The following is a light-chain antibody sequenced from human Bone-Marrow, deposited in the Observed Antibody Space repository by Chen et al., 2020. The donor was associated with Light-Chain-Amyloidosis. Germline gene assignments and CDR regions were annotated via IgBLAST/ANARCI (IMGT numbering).Light chain of an antibody. CDR1: QTISSDH. J-gene: IGKJ1*01. CDR3: QQYGVSPRT. V-gene: IGKV3-20*01. Sequence: EIVLTQSPGTLSLSPGERATLSCRASQTISSDHLAWYQQKPGRAPRLLMYGVSSRATGIPDRFSGGGSGTDFTLTISSLEPEDFAVYYCQQYGVSPRTFVQGTKVDMK. CDR2: GVS.